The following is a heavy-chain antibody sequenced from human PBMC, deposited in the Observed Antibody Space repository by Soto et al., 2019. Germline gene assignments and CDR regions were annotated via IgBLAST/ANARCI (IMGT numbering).Heavy chain of an antibody. Sequence: GGSLRLSCAASGFTFSSYGMHWVRQAPGKGLEWVAVIWYDGSNKYYADSVKGRFTISRDNSKNTLYLQMNSLRAEDTALYYCAKGSGGSWYYFDYWGQGTLVTVSS. V-gene: IGHV3-33*03. CDR2: IWYDGSNK. D-gene: IGHD2-15*01. J-gene: IGHJ4*02. CDR3: AKGSGGSWYYFDY. CDR1: GFTFSSYG.